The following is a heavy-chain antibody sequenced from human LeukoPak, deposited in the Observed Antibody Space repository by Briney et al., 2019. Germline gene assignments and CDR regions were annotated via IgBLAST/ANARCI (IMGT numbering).Heavy chain of an antibody. J-gene: IGHJ6*02. CDR1: GYTFTSYG. CDR3: AREERLGGLWSGYSNYYYYYGMDV. CDR2: ISAYNGNT. Sequence: ASVKVSCKASGYTFTSYGISWVRQAPGQGLEWMGWISAYNGNTNYAQKLQGRVAMTTDTSTSTAYMELRGLRSDDTAVYYCAREERLGGLWSGYSNYYYYYGMDVWGQGTTVTVSS. V-gene: IGHV1-18*01. D-gene: IGHD3-3*01.